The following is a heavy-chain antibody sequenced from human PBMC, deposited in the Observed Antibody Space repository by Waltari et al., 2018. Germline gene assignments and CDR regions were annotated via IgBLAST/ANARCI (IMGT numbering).Heavy chain of an antibody. D-gene: IGHD6-19*01. CDR2: IYYSGST. CDR3: ARLVSGAVYHDY. CDR1: GSSISSSY. Sequence: QVLLQESGPGLVKPSETLSLTCTVSGSSISSSYWSWIRQPPGKGLELIGYIYYSGSTNYSPSLNSRVTISIDTSNHHFSLKLTSVTAADTAVYYCARLVSGAVYHDYWGQGALVTVSS. V-gene: IGHV4-59*08. J-gene: IGHJ4*02.